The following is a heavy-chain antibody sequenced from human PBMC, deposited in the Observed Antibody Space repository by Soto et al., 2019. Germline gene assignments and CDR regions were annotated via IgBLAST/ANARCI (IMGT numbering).Heavy chain of an antibody. Sequence: GGSLRLSCAASGFTFSTYWMHWVRQAPGKGLVWVSRSNSDGRSTDHADSVKGRFTISRDNAKNTLYLQMNSLRVEDTAVYYCARETSSWYLDYWGQGMLVTVSS. CDR1: GFTFSTYW. J-gene: IGHJ4*02. CDR2: SNSDGRST. CDR3: ARETSSWYLDY. V-gene: IGHV3-74*01. D-gene: IGHD6-13*01.